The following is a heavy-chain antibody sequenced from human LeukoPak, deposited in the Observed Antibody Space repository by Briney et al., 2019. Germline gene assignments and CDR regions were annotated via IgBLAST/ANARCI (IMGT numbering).Heavy chain of an antibody. J-gene: IGHJ5*02. CDR2: IYYSGST. CDR1: GGSISSYY. CDR3: ARRGSRWSGYSYWFDP. V-gene: IGHV4-59*12. D-gene: IGHD3-3*01. Sequence: SETLSLTCTVSGGSISSYYWSWIRQPPGKGLEWIGYIYYSGSTYYNPSLKSRVTISVDTSKNQFSLKLSSVTAADTAVYYCARRGSRWSGYSYWFDPWGQGTLVTVSS.